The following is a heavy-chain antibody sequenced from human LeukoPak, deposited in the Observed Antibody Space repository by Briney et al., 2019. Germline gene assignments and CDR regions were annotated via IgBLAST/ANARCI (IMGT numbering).Heavy chain of an antibody. Sequence: TSVKVSCKASGFTFTSSAVQWVRQARGQRLEWIGWIVVGSGNTNYAQKFQERVTITRDMSTSTAYMGLSSLRSEDTAVYYCAARYSGYEIDYWGQGTLVTVSS. CDR3: AARYSGYEIDY. CDR2: IVVGSGNT. J-gene: IGHJ4*02. V-gene: IGHV1-58*01. D-gene: IGHD5-12*01. CDR1: GFTFTSSA.